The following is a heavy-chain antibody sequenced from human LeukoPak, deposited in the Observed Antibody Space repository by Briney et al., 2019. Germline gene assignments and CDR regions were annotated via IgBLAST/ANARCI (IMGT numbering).Heavy chain of an antibody. J-gene: IGHJ4*02. Sequence: GRSLRLSCAASGFTFDDYAMPWVRQAPGKGLEWVSGISWNSGSIGYADSVKGRFTISRDNAKNSLYLQMNSLRAEDTALYYCAKADIAAAGALDYWGQGTLVTVSS. D-gene: IGHD6-13*01. CDR3: AKADIAAAGALDY. V-gene: IGHV3-9*01. CDR1: GFTFDDYA. CDR2: ISWNSGSI.